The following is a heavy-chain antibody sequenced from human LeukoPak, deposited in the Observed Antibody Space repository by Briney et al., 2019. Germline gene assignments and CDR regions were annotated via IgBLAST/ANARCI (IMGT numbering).Heavy chain of an antibody. V-gene: IGHV1-18*01. J-gene: IGHJ4*02. D-gene: IGHD2-21*02. CDR2: ISAYNGNT. Sequence: ASVKVSCKASGYTFTSYGISWVRQAPGQGLEWMGWISAYNGNTNYAQKLQGRVAMTTDTSTSTAYMELRSLRSDDTAVYYCARERGPRCSGDCAVDYWGQGTLVTVSS. CDR3: ARERGPRCSGDCAVDY. CDR1: GYTFTSYG.